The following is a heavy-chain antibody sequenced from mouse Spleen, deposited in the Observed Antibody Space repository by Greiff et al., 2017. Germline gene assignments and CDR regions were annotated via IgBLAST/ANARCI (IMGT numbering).Heavy chain of an antibody. CDR1: GYTFTDYY. D-gene: IGHD4-1*01. V-gene: IGHV1-76*01. CDR3: ARGGTEYFDV. CDR2: IYPGSGNT. Sequence: QVQLQQSGAELVRPGASVKLSCKASGYTFTDYYINWVKQRPGQGLEWIARIYPGSGNTYYNEKFKGKATLTAEKSSSTAYMQLSSLTSEDSAVYFCARGGTEYFDVWGAGTTVTVSS. J-gene: IGHJ1*01.